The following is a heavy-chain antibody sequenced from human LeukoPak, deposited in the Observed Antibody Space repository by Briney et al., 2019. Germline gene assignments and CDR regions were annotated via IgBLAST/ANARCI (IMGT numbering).Heavy chain of an antibody. CDR2: INHSGST. CDR3: ARAKILLSNYYYYMDV. V-gene: IGHV4-34*01. D-gene: IGHD2/OR15-2a*01. Sequence: IPSETLSLTCAVYGGSFSGYYWSWIRQPRGKGLKWIGEINHSGSTNYNPSLKSRVTISVDTSKNQFSLKLSSVTAADTAVYYCARAKILLSNYYYYMDVWGKGTTVTVSS. J-gene: IGHJ6*03. CDR1: GGSFSGYY.